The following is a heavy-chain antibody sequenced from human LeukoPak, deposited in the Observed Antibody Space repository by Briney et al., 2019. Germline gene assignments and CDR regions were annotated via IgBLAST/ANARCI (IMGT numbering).Heavy chain of an antibody. J-gene: IGHJ4*02. D-gene: IGHD2-8*02. Sequence: ASVKVSCKASGCTFTSYGISWVRQAPGQGLEWMGWISAYNGNTNYAQKLQGRVTMTTDTSTSTAYMELRSLRSDDTAVYYCARDLPGPWSYYFDYWGQGTLVTVSS. CDR2: ISAYNGNT. V-gene: IGHV1-18*04. CDR1: GCTFTSYG. CDR3: ARDLPGPWSYYFDY.